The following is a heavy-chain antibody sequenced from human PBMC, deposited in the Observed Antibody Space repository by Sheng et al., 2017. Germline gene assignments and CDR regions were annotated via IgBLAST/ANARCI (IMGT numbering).Heavy chain of an antibody. J-gene: IGHJ4*02. CDR2: INHSGST. V-gene: IGHV4-34*01. Sequence: QVQLQQWGAGLLKPSETLSLTCAVYGGSFSGYYWSWIRQPPGKGLEWIGEINHSGSTNYNPSLKSRVTISVDTSKNQFSLKLSSVTAADTAVYYCARGWVXGATRGTFDYWAREPWSRLL. CDR3: ARGWVXGATRGTFDY. D-gene: IGHD1-26*01. CDR1: GGSFSGYY.